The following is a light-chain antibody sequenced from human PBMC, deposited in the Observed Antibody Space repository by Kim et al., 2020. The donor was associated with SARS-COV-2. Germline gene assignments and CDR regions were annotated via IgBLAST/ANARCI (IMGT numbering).Light chain of an antibody. CDR3: QVWDGSTDHYV. V-gene: IGLV3-21*04. Sequence: PGEEGKIACAGNNMGGKSVQWYQQGAGEAPVLLMSHDSERPSEIPDRFSGANAGNTATLTISGVEAEDGADYYCQVWDGSTDHYVFGTGTKVTVL. CDR1: NMGGKS. CDR2: HDS. J-gene: IGLJ1*01.